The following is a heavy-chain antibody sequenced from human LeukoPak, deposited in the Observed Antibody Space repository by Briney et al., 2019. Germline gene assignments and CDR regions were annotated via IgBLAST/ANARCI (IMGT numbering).Heavy chain of an antibody. Sequence: SETLSLTCAVSGGSISSSNWWSWVRQPPGKGLEWIGEIYHSGSTNYNPSLKSRVTISVDKSKNQFSLKLSSVTAADTAVYYCARDQQRGYCSGGSCLDAFDIWGQGTMVTVSS. CDR3: ARDQQRGYCSGGSCLDAFDI. CDR2: IYHSGST. J-gene: IGHJ3*02. CDR1: GGSISSSNW. V-gene: IGHV4-4*02. D-gene: IGHD2-15*01.